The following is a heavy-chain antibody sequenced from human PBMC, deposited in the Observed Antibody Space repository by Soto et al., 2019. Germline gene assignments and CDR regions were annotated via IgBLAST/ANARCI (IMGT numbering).Heavy chain of an antibody. CDR3: ARDRVKNVEVIDAFDI. Sequence: SVKVSCKASGDTFSTYSITWMRQAPGRGLEWVGGIIPRSAKSNYAQKFEGRVTITADESTSTAYMELSSLRSEDTAVYYCARDRVKNVEVIDAFDIWGQGTMVTVSS. CDR2: IIPRSAKS. V-gene: IGHV1-69*13. CDR1: GDTFSTYS. D-gene: IGHD2-21*01. J-gene: IGHJ3*02.